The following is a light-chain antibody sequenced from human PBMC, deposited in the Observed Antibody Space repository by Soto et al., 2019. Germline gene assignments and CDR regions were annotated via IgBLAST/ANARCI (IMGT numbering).Light chain of an antibody. J-gene: IGKJ4*01. Sequence: EIELTQSPSTLSSSPGERATLSCRASQSVSIYLACYQQKPGQAPMLLIYDASNRATGIPARFSGSGSGTDFTLTIINLEPEDFAVYYCQHPSTWLAFGGGTMVDIK. CDR1: QSVSIY. V-gene: IGKV3-11*01. CDR2: DAS. CDR3: QHPSTWLA.